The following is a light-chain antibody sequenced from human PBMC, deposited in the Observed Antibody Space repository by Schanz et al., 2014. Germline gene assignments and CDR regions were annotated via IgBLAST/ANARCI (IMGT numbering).Light chain of an antibody. J-gene: IGKJ1*01. CDR2: DAS. V-gene: IGKV1-5*01. CDR1: ESITRW. Sequence: IEMTQSPSTLSASLGSSVTITCRASESITRWLAWYQQKPGAAPKVLIYDASSLASGVPSRFSGSGSGTYFTLTISGLQSEDFAMYYCQQYNEWPRTFGQGTRVEIK. CDR3: QQYNEWPRT.